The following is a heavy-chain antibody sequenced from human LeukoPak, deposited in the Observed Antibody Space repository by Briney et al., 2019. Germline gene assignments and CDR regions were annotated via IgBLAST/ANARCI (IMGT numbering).Heavy chain of an antibody. V-gene: IGHV3-48*01. J-gene: IGHJ4*02. Sequence: GGSLRLSCAASGFTFSSYSMNWVRQAPGKGLEWVSYISSSSSTIYYADSVKGRFTISRDNAKNSLYLQMNSLRAEDTAVYYCAREGISDYYDSSGYYYFTYWGQGTLVTVSS. CDR3: AREGISDYYDSSGYYYFTY. CDR2: ISSSSSTI. D-gene: IGHD3-22*01. CDR1: GFTFSSYS.